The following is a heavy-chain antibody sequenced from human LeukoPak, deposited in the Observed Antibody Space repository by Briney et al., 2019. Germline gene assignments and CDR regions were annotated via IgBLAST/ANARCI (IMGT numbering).Heavy chain of an antibody. V-gene: IGHV3-48*01. CDR2: ISSSSSII. J-gene: IGHJ4*02. Sequence: GGPLGLSCAASGFTFGSYSMNWVRQAPGKGLEWVSYISSSSSIIYYADSVKGRFTISRDNAKNSLYLQMNSLRAEDTAVYYCARRHDYFDYWGQGTLVTVSS. CDR3: ARRHDYFDY. CDR1: GFTFGSYS.